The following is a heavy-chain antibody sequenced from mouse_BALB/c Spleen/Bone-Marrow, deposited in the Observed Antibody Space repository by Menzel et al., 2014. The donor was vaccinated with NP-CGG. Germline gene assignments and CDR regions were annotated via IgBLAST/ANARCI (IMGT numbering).Heavy chain of an antibody. CDR1: DFNIKDAY. CDR3: AVYYYGRSSFAY. CDR2: IDPANVNT. Sequence: EVKLQESGAELVKPGASVKLSCTASDFNIKDAYMHWVKQRPEQGLEWTGRIDPANVNTKYDTKFQGKATITADTSSNTAYLLLSSLTSEDTAVYYCAVYYYGRSSFAYWGQGTLVTVSA. D-gene: IGHD1-1*01. J-gene: IGHJ3*01. V-gene: IGHV14-3*02.